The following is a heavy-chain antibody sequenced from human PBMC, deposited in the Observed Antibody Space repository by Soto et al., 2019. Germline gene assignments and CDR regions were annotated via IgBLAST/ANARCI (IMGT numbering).Heavy chain of an antibody. V-gene: IGHV1-18*01. D-gene: IGHD4-17*01. J-gene: IGHJ5*02. CDR3: AFPASGDNSTHDWFDP. CDR2: IRANNGNT. CDR1: GYTFTSYG. Sequence: QVQLVQSGAEVKKPGASVKVSCKASGYTFTSYGISWVRQAPGQGLEWMGWIRANNGNTNYAQKPQASVTITTDPCTSSTYVGLRSLRSDDTAVYYCAFPASGDNSTHDWFDPWGQGTLVTVSS.